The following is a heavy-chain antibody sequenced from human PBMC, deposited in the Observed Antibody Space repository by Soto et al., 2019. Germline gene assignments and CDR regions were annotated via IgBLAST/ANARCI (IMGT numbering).Heavy chain of an antibody. CDR3: ARDGPDYYDSSGYYGLNAFDI. CDR2: ISSSGSTI. D-gene: IGHD3-22*01. Sequence: GGSLRLSCAASGFTFSDYYMSWIRQAPGKGLEWVSYISSSGSTIYYADSVKGRFTISRDNAKNSLYLQMNSLRAEDTAVYYCARDGPDYYDSSGYYGLNAFDIWGQGTMVTVSS. J-gene: IGHJ3*02. V-gene: IGHV3-11*01. CDR1: GFTFSDYY.